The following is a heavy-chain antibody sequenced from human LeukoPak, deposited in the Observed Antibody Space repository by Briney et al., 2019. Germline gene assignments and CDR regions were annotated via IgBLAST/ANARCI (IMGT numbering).Heavy chain of an antibody. CDR3: ARGDDYGDYKHDYFAY. CDR2: IKHDGSET. J-gene: IGHJ4*02. D-gene: IGHD4-17*01. Sequence: PGGSLRLSCAASGFTFSTYAMSWVRQAPGKGLECVANIKHDGSETFYVDSVKGRFTISRDNAKNSLYVQMNSLRAEDTAVYYCARGDDYGDYKHDYFAYWGQGTLVTVSS. V-gene: IGHV3-7*01. CDR1: GFTFSTYA.